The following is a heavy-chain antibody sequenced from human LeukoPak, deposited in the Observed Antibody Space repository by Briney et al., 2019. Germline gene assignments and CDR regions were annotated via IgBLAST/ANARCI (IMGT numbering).Heavy chain of an antibody. D-gene: IGHD3-3*01. CDR2: INHSGST. Sequence: PSETLSLTCSVSGGSISSSNYYWGWLRQPPGKGLEWIVEINHSGSTNYNPSLKSRFTISVDTSKNQFSLKLSSVTAADTAVYYCARCRENDFWSGSPVDYWGQGTLVTVSS. CDR3: ARCRENDFWSGSPVDY. J-gene: IGHJ4*02. V-gene: IGHV4-39*07. CDR1: GGSISSSNYY.